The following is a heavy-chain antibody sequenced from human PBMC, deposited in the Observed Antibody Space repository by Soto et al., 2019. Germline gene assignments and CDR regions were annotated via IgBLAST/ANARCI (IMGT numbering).Heavy chain of an antibody. V-gene: IGHV3-30*03. CDR2: VSHDGRNT. CDR1: GFTFSDYA. Sequence: VQLVESGGGVVQPGRSLRLSCAASGFTFSDYAMHWVRQAPGKGLEWVAVVSHDGRNTHYADSVKGRFTISRDSSKNTGSLEMTSLRAEDTAVYYCATGGRQWLVTSDFNCWGQGALVTVSS. J-gene: IGHJ4*02. D-gene: IGHD6-19*01. CDR3: ATGGRQWLVTSDFNC.